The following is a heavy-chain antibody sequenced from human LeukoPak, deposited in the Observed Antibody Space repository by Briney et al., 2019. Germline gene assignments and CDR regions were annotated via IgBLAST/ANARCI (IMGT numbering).Heavy chain of an antibody. V-gene: IGHV4-4*02. CDR2: IYHSGST. Sequence: SETLSLTCAVSGGSISSSNWWSWVRQPPGKGLEWIGEIYHSGSTNYNPSLKSRVTISVDTSKNQFSLKLSSVTAADTAVYYCAREGGIAAAGTLDYWGQGTLVTVSS. D-gene: IGHD6-13*01. J-gene: IGHJ4*02. CDR3: AREGGIAAAGTLDY. CDR1: GGSISSSNW.